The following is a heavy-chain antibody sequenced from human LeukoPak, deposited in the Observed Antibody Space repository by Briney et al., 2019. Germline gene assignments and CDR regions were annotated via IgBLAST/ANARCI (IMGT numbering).Heavy chain of an antibody. CDR1: GGSISSYY. CDR3: ARSEPAAMQAWFDP. J-gene: IGHJ5*02. CDR2: IYYSGST. D-gene: IGHD2-2*01. Sequence: TTSETLSLTCTVSGGSISSYYWSWIRQPPGKGLEWIGYIYYSGSTNYNPSLKSRVTISVATSKNQFSLKLSSVTAADTAVYYCARSEPAAMQAWFDPWGQGTLVTVSS. V-gene: IGHV4-59*01.